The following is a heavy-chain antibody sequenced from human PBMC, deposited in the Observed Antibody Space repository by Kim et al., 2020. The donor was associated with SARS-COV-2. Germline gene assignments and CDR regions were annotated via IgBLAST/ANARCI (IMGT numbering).Heavy chain of an antibody. CDR3: ARFKCYYDSHGYHYFDS. J-gene: IGHJ4*02. D-gene: IGHD3-22*01. CDR1: GGSFSSYY. CDR2: INHRGEC. Sequence: SETLSLTCVVSGGSFSSYYWSWIRQSPGKGLQWIGDINHRGECRYNPSLKNSVAISVDTSKRQISLNVSSVTAADSAVYYCARFKCYYDSHGYHYFDSWGQGTQVVVSS. V-gene: IGHV4-34*01.